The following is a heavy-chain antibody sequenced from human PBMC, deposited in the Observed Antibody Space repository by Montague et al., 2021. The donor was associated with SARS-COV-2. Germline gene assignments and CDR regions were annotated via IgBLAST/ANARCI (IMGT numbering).Heavy chain of an antibody. CDR3: ARHWEVGTELIAFDI. CDR1: GGSFSGYY. J-gene: IGHJ3*02. D-gene: IGHD1-26*01. Sequence: SETLSLTCAVYGGSFSGYYWSWIRQPPGKGLEWIGEINHSGSTNYNPSLKSRVTISVDTSKNQFSLKLSSVTAADTAVYYCARHWEVGTELIAFDIWSQGTMVTVSS. V-gene: IGHV4-34*01. CDR2: INHSGST.